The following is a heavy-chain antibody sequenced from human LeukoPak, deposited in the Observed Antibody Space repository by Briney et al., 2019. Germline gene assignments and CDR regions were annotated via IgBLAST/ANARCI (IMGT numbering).Heavy chain of an antibody. CDR2: ISGFSGNT. CDR3: ARDGGYDLNYPPFEY. CDR1: GYNFNIYS. D-gene: IGHD1-7*01. Sequence: ASVKVSCKTSGYNFNIYSISWVRQAPGQGLEWLGLISGFSGNTKYAHKLQARLSLTTDTSTNTAYMELRGLMSDDTAVYFCARDGGYDLNYPPFEYWGQGTLVTVSS. J-gene: IGHJ4*02. V-gene: IGHV1-18*04.